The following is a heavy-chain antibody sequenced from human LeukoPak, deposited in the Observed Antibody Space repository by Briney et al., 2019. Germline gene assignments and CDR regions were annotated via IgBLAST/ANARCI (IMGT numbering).Heavy chain of an antibody. D-gene: IGHD3-22*01. CDR1: GFTFDDYA. Sequence: GRSLRRSCAASGFTFDDYAMHWVRQAPGKGLEWVSGISWNSGSIGYADSVKGRFTISRDNAKNSLYLQMNSLRAEDTALYYCAKDSGYYDSSGYKSNYFDYWGQGTLVTVSS. CDR2: ISWNSGSI. J-gene: IGHJ4*02. CDR3: AKDSGYYDSSGYKSNYFDY. V-gene: IGHV3-9*01.